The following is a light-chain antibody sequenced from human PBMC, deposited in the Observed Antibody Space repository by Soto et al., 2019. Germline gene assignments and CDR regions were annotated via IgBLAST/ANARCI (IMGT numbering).Light chain of an antibody. CDR1: QSVSPNY. J-gene: IGKJ1*01. CDR2: GAS. CDR3: QQYGSSGT. Sequence: EIVLTQSPGTLSLSPGERATLSCRASQSVSPNYLAWYQQTPGQAPRLFIYGASNRATGIPDRFSGRGSGTDFTLTISRLEPEDFAVYYCQQYGSSGTFGQGTKVDIK. V-gene: IGKV3-20*01.